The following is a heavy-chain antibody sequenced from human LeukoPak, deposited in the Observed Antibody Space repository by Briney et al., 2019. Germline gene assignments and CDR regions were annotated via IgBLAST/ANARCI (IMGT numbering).Heavy chain of an antibody. CDR2: IKQDGSEK. D-gene: IGHD3-3*01. CDR1: GFMFNTYW. J-gene: IGHJ6*03. Sequence: GGSLRLSCAASGFMFNTYWMSWVRQAPGKGLEWVANIKQDGSEKYYVDSVKGRFTISRDKAKNSLYLQMNSLRAEDTAVYYCARGSHYDFWSGYSDNTMDVWGKGTTVTVSS. V-gene: IGHV3-7*01. CDR3: ARGSHYDFWSGYSDNTMDV.